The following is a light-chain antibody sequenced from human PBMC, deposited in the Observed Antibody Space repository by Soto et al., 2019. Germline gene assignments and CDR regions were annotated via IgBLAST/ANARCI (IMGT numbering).Light chain of an antibody. CDR1: SSDVGGYNY. CDR2: DVS. CDR3: CSYAGSPYV. V-gene: IGLV2-11*01. Sequence: QSALTQPRSVSGSPGQSVTISCTGTSSDVGGYNYVSWYQQHPGKAPKVMIYDVSKRPSGVPDRFSGSKSGNTASLTISGLEAEDEADYYCCSYAGSPYVFATGTKLTVL. J-gene: IGLJ1*01.